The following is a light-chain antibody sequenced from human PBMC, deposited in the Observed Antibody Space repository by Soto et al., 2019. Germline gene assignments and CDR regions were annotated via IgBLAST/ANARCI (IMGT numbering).Light chain of an antibody. CDR1: SSDVGDNH. V-gene: IGLV2-8*01. Sequence: QSALTQPPSASGSPGQSVTISCTGTSSDVGDNHVSWYQQHLGKAPKLIIYEVSQRPSGVPDRFSGSKSGNTASLTVSGLQDEDEADYYCSSYAGRNHFVFGTGTKVTV. CDR2: EVS. J-gene: IGLJ1*01. CDR3: SSYAGRNHFV.